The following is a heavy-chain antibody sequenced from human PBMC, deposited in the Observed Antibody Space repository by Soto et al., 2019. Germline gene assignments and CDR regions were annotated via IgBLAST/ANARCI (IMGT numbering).Heavy chain of an antibody. J-gene: IGHJ6*03. CDR3: ARVPDGDYEDYYYYMDV. CDR1: GGSISSYY. CDR2: IYYSGRT. D-gene: IGHD4-17*01. Sequence: SETLSLTCTVSGGSISSYYWSWIRQPPGKGLEWIGYIYYSGRTNYNPSNKSRVNISVDTSKNQLSLKLSSVTAADTVVYYCARVPDGDYEDYYYYMDVWGKGTTVTVSS. V-gene: IGHV4-59*01.